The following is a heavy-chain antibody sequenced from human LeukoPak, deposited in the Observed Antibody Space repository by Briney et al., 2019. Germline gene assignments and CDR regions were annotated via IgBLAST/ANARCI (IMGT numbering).Heavy chain of an antibody. Sequence: GESLRISCKGSGYSFTSYWISWVRRMPGKGLEWMGRIDPSDSYTNYSPSFQGHVTISADKSISTAYLQWSSLKASDTAMYYCASTAAAGTKGYYYGMDVWGQGTTVTVSS. CDR3: ASTAAAGTKGYYYGMDV. V-gene: IGHV5-10-1*01. CDR2: IDPSDSYT. J-gene: IGHJ6*02. CDR1: GYSFTSYW. D-gene: IGHD6-13*01.